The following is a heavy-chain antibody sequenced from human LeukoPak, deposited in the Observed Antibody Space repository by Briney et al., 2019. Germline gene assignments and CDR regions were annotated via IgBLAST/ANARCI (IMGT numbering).Heavy chain of an antibody. CDR2: IKSKTDGGTT. CDR1: GFTVTNAW. J-gene: IGHJ6*03. V-gene: IGHV3-15*01. CDR3: ARAAHDYYYYYYMDV. Sequence: GGSLRLSCAASGFTVTNAWMSWVRQAPGKGLEWVGRIKSKTDGGTTDYAAPVKGRFTISRDDSKNTLYLQMNSLRAEDTAVYYCARAAHDYYYYYYMDVWGKGTTVTVSS.